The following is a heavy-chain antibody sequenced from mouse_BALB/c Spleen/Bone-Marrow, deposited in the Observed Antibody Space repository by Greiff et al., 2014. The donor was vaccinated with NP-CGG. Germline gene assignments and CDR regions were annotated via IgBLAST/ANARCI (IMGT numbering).Heavy chain of an antibody. J-gene: IGHJ3*01. Sequence: EVQLQQSGAELVKPGASVKLSCTASGFNIKDTYMHWVKQRPEQGLEWIGRIDPANGNTKYDPKFQGKATITADTSSNTAYLQLXXLTSEDTAVYYCASYYYGSSSFAYWGQGTLVTVSA. V-gene: IGHV14-3*02. CDR3: ASYYYGSSSFAY. D-gene: IGHD1-1*01. CDR1: GFNIKDTY. CDR2: IDPANGNT.